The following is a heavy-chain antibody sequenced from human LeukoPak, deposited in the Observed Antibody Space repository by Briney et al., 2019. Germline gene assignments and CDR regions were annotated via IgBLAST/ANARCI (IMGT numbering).Heavy chain of an antibody. J-gene: IGHJ4*02. CDR3: ARERTPKHYYGSGTYYRYFDY. D-gene: IGHD3-10*01. V-gene: IGHV3-48*03. CDR2: ISSSGTII. CDR1: GFTFSSYW. Sequence: GGSLRLSCAASGFTFSSYWMSWVRQAPGRGLEWVSYISSSGTIIYYADSVKGRFTISRDNAKNSLYLQMISLRAEDTAIYYCARERTPKHYYGSGTYYRYFDYWGQGTLVTVSS.